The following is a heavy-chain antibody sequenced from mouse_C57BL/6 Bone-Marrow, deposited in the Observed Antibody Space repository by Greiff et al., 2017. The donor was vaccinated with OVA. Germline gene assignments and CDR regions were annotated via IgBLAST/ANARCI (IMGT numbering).Heavy chain of an antibody. V-gene: IGHV5-6*02. Sequence: EVMLVESGGDLVKPGGSLKLSCAASGFTFSSYGMSWVRQTPDKRLEWVATISSGGSYTYYPDSVKGRFTISRDNAKNTLYLQMSSLKSEDTAMYYCARRWLLFDYWGQGTTLTVSS. D-gene: IGHD2-3*01. J-gene: IGHJ2*01. CDR2: ISSGGSYT. CDR1: GFTFSSYG. CDR3: ARRWLLFDY.